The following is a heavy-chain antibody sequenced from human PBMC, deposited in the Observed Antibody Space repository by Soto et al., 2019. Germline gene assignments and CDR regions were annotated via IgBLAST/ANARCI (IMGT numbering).Heavy chain of an antibody. CDR1: GYSFTSYW. Sequence: RGESLKISCKGSGYSFTSYWISWVRQMPGKGLEWMGRIDPSDSYTNYSPSFQGHVTISADKSISTAYLQWSSLKASDTAMYYCARRPINPLRSSSPFYYYYGMDVWGQGTTVTVSS. J-gene: IGHJ6*02. CDR3: ARRPINPLRSSSPFYYYYGMDV. CDR2: IDPSDSYT. V-gene: IGHV5-10-1*01. D-gene: IGHD6-6*01.